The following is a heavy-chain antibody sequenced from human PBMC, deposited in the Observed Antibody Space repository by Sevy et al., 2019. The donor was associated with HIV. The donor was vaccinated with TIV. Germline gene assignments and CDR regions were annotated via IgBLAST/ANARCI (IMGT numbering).Heavy chain of an antibody. J-gene: IGHJ4*02. Sequence: SETLSLTCTVSGGSMSSSDYFWGWVRQPPGKGLEWIGSIYYNGDTYHSPSLKSRVTVAVDTSKNQFLLTLTSVTAADTAIYYCARHGAWRFYFDFWGQGALVTVSS. D-gene: IGHD3-16*01. CDR2: IYYNGDT. CDR3: ARHGAWRFYFDF. V-gene: IGHV4-39*01. CDR1: GGSMSSSDYF.